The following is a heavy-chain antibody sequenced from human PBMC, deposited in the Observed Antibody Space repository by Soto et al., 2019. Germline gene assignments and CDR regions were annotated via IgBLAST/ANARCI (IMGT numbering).Heavy chain of an antibody. J-gene: IGHJ4*02. V-gene: IGHV3-53*01. D-gene: IGHD2-2*01. Sequence: GGSLRLSCAASGFAVNRDYMSWVRQAPGKGLEWVSVIFGGGATLYSESAKGRFTISRDNSKNTVFLQMNSLRAEDTAVYYCVRTSIYWGQGIRVTVS. CDR1: GFAVNRDY. CDR2: IFGGGAT. CDR3: VRTSIY.